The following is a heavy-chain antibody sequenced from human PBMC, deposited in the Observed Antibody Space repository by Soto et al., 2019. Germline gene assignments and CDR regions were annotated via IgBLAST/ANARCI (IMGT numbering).Heavy chain of an antibody. CDR2: IYYSGST. CDR1: GGSISSSSYY. V-gene: IGHV4-39*01. Sequence: QLQLQESGPGLVKPSETLSLTCTVSGGSISSSSYYWGWIRQPPGKGLEWIGSIYYSGSTYYNPSLKSRVTISVDTSKNQFSLKLSSVTAADTAVYYCATHVFSSWSNAMPNWFDPWGQGTLVTVSS. CDR3: ATHVFSSWSNAMPNWFDP. D-gene: IGHD6-13*01. J-gene: IGHJ5*02.